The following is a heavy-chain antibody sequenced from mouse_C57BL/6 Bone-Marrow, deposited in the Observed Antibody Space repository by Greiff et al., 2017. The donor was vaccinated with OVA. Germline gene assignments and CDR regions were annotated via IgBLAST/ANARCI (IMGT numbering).Heavy chain of an antibody. CDR3: TPPRGNYFDY. V-gene: IGHV14-4*01. CDR2: IDPENGDT. J-gene: IGHJ2*01. CDR1: GFNIKDDY. Sequence: EVQGVESGAELVRPGASVKLSCTASGFNIKDDYMHWVKQRPEQGLEWIGWIDPENGDTEYASKFQGKATITADTSSNTAYLQLSSLTSEDTAVYYCTPPRGNYFDYWGQGTTLTVSS.